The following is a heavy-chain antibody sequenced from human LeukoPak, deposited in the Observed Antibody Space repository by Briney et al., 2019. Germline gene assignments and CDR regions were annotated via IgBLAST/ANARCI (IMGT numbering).Heavy chain of an antibody. J-gene: IGHJ3*02. Sequence: SETLSLTCTVSGGSISSYYWTWIRQPPGKGLEWIAYISYSGSTNYNPSLKSRVTISVDTSKNQFSLKLSSVTAADTAVYYCARWGRFQLRNDDGFDIWGQGTMVAVSS. CDR1: GGSISSYY. V-gene: IGHV4-59*01. CDR2: ISYSGST. D-gene: IGHD2-2*01. CDR3: ARWGRFQLRNDDGFDI.